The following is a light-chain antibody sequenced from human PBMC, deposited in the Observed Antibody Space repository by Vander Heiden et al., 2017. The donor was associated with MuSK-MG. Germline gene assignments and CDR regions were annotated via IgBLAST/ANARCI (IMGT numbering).Light chain of an antibody. CDR1: QNIDNI. CDR2: GAS. CDR3: QQSFSTHS. Sequence: DIQMTQSPSSLPASVGDRVTITCRASQNIDNILNWYQVKPGKAPQLLIYGASNLESGVPSRFSGSGSGTDFTLTISRLQPEDVASYYCQQSFSTHSFGGGTKVEIK. V-gene: IGKV1-39*01. J-gene: IGKJ4*01.